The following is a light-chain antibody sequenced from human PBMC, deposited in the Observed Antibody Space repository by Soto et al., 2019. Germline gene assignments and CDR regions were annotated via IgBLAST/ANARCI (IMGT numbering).Light chain of an antibody. J-gene: IGKJ1*01. V-gene: IGKV1-5*03. CDR2: KAS. Sequence: DIQMTQSPSFVSASVGDRVTITCRASQSISSWLAWFQHRPGKAPKLLIYKASILESGVPSRFSGSGSGTEFTLTISSLQPDDSATYYCQPYNSYSRTFGQGTKVDIK. CDR1: QSISSW. CDR3: QPYNSYSRT.